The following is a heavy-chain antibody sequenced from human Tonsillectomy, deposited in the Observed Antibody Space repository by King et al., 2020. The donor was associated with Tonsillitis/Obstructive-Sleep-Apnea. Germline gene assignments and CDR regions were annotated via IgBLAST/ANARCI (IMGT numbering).Heavy chain of an antibody. V-gene: IGHV3-15*01. CDR2: IKSKTDGGTT. Sequence: VQLVESGGGLVKPGGSHRLSCAASAFTFSNAWMSWVRQAPGKGLEWVGRIKSKTDGGTTDYAAPVKGRFTISRDDSKNTLYLQMNSLKTEDTAVYYCAADPITLFGVARPAYWGQGTLVTVSS. D-gene: IGHD3-3*01. J-gene: IGHJ4*02. CDR3: AADPITLFGVARPAY. CDR1: AFTFSNAW.